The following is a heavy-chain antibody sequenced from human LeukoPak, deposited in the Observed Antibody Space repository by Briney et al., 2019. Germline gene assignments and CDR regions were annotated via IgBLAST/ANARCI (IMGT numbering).Heavy chain of an antibody. CDR3: ARGIAAASERALDI. V-gene: IGHV4-4*07. J-gene: IGHJ3*02. D-gene: IGHD6-13*01. Sequence: SETLSLTCTVSGGSTSGYYWSWIRQPAGKGLEWIGRIYTSGSTNYNPSLKSRVNMSVDTSKNQFSLKLTSVTAADTAVYYCARGIAAASERALDIWGQGTTVTVSS. CDR2: IYTSGST. CDR1: GGSTSGYY.